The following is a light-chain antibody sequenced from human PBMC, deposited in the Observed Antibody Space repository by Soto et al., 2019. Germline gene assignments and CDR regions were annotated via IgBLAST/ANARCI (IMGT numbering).Light chain of an antibody. CDR2: DAY. Sequence: ESELTQSPATLSLSPGDIAPLSCKSSQTVRSDLAWYQQKPGQAPRLLIYDAYNRATGIKARFSGSGSGTDFTLTIRSIEPEDFAVYYCQKRSNWQYTGGKGNK. CDR3: QKRSNWQYT. CDR1: QTVRSD. J-gene: IGKJ2*01. V-gene: IGKV3-11*01.